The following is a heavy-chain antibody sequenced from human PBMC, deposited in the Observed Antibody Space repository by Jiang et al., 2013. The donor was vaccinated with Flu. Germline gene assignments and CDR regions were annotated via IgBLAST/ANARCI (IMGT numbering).Heavy chain of an antibody. V-gene: IGHV3-7*03. D-gene: IGHD2-21*01. J-gene: IGHJ5*02. CDR3: ARDLGIVVVIALDP. Sequence: GKGLEWVANIKQDGSEKYYVDSVKGRFTISRDNAKNSLYLQMNSLRAEDTAVYYCARDLGIVVVIALDPWGQGTLVTVSS. CDR2: IKQDGSEK.